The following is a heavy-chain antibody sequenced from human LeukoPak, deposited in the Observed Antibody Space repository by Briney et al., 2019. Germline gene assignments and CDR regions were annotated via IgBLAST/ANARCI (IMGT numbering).Heavy chain of an antibody. V-gene: IGHV4-34*01. Sequence: PSETLSLTCAVYGGSFSGYYWSWIRQPPGKGLEWIGEINHSGSTNYNPSLKSRVTISVDTSKNQFSLKLSSVTAADTAVYYCARGRVSRLLWSGELLYGGYFDYWGQGTLVTVSS. J-gene: IGHJ4*02. CDR2: INHSGST. D-gene: IGHD3-10*01. CDR1: GGSFSGYY. CDR3: ARGRVSRLLWSGELLYGGYFDY.